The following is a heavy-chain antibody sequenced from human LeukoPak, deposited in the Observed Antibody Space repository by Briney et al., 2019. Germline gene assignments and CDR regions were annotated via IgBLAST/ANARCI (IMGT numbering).Heavy chain of an antibody. V-gene: IGHV4-34*01. J-gene: IGHJ4*02. D-gene: IGHD2-2*01. Sequence: SETLSLTCAVYGGSFSGYYWSWIRQPPGKGLEWIGEINHSGSTNYNPSLKSRVTISVDTSKNQFSLKLSSVTAADTAVYYCARPGGVYCSSTSCRDYWGQGTLVTVSS. CDR1: GGSFSGYY. CDR3: ARPGGVYCSSTSCRDY. CDR2: INHSGST.